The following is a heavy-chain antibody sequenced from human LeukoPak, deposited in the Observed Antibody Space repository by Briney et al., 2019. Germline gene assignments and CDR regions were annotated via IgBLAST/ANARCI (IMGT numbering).Heavy chain of an antibody. Sequence: GGSLRLSCAASGFTFSDAWMSWVRQAPGKGLEWVGRIKSKTDGGATDYAAPVKGRFTISRDDSKNTLYLQMNSLKTEDTAVYYCTTRGGSFSIFDYWGQGTLVTVSS. CDR1: GFTFSDAW. V-gene: IGHV3-15*01. CDR3: TTRGGSFSIFDY. CDR2: IKSKTDGGAT. D-gene: IGHD1-26*01. J-gene: IGHJ4*02.